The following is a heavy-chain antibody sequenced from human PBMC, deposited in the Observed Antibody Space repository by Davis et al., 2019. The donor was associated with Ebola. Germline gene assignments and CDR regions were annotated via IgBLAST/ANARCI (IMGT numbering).Heavy chain of an antibody. V-gene: IGHV4-34*01. D-gene: IGHD3-3*01. CDR2: ITHSGST. CDR3: ARVGYDFWSGYSSDNWFDP. Sequence: SETLSLTCAVYGGSFSGYYWSWIRQPPGKGLEWIGEITHSGSTNYNPSLKSRVTISVDTSKNQFSLKLSSVTAADTAVYYCARVGYDFWSGYSSDNWFDPWGQGTLVTVSS. CDR1: GGSFSGYY. J-gene: IGHJ5*02.